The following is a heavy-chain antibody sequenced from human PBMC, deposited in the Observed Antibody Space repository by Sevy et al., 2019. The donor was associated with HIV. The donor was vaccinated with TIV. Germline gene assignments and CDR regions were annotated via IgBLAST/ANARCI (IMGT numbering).Heavy chain of an antibody. CDR2: IYSSGST. CDR1: GGSISTYY. V-gene: IGHV4-4*07. J-gene: IGHJ4*02. D-gene: IGHD3-10*01. CDR3: ARAVYGSGSFNY. Sequence: SETLSLTCTVSGGSISTYYWSWIRQPAGKGLEWIGHIYSSGSTNYNPSFKSRLTMSVDTSKNQFSLMLSSVTAADTAVYHCARAVYGSGSFNYWGQGTLVTVSS.